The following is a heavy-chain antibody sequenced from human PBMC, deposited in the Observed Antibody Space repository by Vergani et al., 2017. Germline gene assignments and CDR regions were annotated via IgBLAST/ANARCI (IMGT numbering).Heavy chain of an antibody. Sequence: QLQLQESGPGLVKPSATLSLTCSVSGASIRSSNYYWGWIRQPPGKGLEWIASIYSSGSTYYNPSLKSRVTISVYTSKNQFSLKLSSVTAADTAVYYCARHGTTGTARDWGQGTLVAVSS. CDR1: GASIRSSNYY. CDR2: IYSSGST. J-gene: IGHJ4*02. V-gene: IGHV4-39*01. D-gene: IGHD1-1*01. CDR3: ARHGTTGTARD.